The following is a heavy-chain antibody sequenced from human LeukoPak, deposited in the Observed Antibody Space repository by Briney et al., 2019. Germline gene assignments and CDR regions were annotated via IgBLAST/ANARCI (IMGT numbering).Heavy chain of an antibody. V-gene: IGHV3-72*01. CDR3: TRDSIYYYIDY. CDR2: VRNKVSSYTT. Sequence: GGSLRLSCAASGFTFNTYAMSWVRQAPGKGLEWVGRVRNKVSSYTTEYAASVKGRFTISRDDSKNSLYLQMNSLKTEDTAVYYCTRDSIYYYIDYWGQGTLVTVSS. J-gene: IGHJ4*02. D-gene: IGHD2-21*01. CDR1: GFTFNTYA.